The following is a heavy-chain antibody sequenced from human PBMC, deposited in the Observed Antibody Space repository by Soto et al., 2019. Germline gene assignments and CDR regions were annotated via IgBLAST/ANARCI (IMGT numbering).Heavy chain of an antibody. CDR3: VEEKQTGSYPFDY. CDR1: GFIFSNYG. Sequence: QVQLVESGGGVVQPGRSLRLSCAASGFIFSNYGMHWVRQAPGKGLEWVAVISDDGSNEYYADSVKGRFTISRDNSKNTLYLQINSLRAEDTAVYYCVEEKQTGSYPFDYGGQGSLVIVSS. J-gene: IGHJ4*02. V-gene: IGHV3-30*18. CDR2: ISDDGSNE. D-gene: IGHD1-26*01.